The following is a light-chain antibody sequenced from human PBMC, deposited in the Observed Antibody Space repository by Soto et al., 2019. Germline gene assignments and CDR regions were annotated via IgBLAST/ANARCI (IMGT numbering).Light chain of an antibody. Sequence: QSVLTQPASVSGSPGQSITISCTGTSSDVGGYNHVSWYQIHPGKAPKLIIYEVTSRPSGVSYRFSGSKSGNSASLTISGLQAEDEADYYCSSYAGSYTYVFGSGTKVTV. J-gene: IGLJ1*01. V-gene: IGLV2-14*01. CDR3: SSYAGSYTYV. CDR2: EVT. CDR1: SSDVGGYNH.